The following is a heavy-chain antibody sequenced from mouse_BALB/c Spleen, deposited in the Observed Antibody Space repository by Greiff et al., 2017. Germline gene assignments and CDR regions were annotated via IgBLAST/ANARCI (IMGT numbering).Heavy chain of an antibody. CDR2: IDPANGNT. V-gene: IGHV14-3*02. Sequence: VQLQQSGAELVKPGASVKLSCKASGYTFTSYWMHWVKQRPGQGLEWIGRIDPANGNTKYDPKFQGKATITADTSSNTAYLQLSSLTSEDTAVYYCAREASYDGYFWFAYWGQGTLVTVSA. CDR3: AREASYDGYFWFAY. D-gene: IGHD2-3*01. J-gene: IGHJ3*01. CDR1: GYTFTSYW.